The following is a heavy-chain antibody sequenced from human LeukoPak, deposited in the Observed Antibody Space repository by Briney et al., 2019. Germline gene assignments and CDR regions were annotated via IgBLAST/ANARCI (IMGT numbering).Heavy chain of an antibody. Sequence: GGSLRLSCAASGFTFDDYGMSWVRQAPGKGLEWVSGINWNGGSTGYADSVKGRFTISRDNAKNSLYLQMNSLRAEDTALYYCTTMGNYDSSEQDPTPFDYWGQGTLVTVSS. CDR1: GFTFDDYG. CDR3: TTMGNYDSSEQDPTPFDY. V-gene: IGHV3-20*04. CDR2: INWNGGST. D-gene: IGHD3-22*01. J-gene: IGHJ4*02.